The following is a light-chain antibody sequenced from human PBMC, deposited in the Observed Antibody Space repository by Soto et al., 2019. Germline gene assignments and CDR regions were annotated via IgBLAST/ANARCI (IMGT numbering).Light chain of an antibody. CDR1: GSDIGAYNY. CDR3: SSFTTSYFYV. V-gene: IGLV2-14*01. CDR2: GVT. Sequence: QSALAQPASVSGSPGQSITISCTGTGSDIGAYNYVSWYQQHPGKAPKLIIYGVTHRPSGVSTRFSASKSAYTASLTISGLQAEDEADYYCSSFTTSYFYVFGPGTKVTV. J-gene: IGLJ1*01.